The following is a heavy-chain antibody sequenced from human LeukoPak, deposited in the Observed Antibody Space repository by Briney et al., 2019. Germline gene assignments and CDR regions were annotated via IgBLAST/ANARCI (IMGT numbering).Heavy chain of an antibody. D-gene: IGHD6-6*01. CDR3: ARGHLSSLFDI. CDR2: ISYDGTNK. CDR1: GFTFSNYA. Sequence: PGRSLRLSCAASGFTFSNYAMHWVRQTPGKGLEWVAVISYDGTNKYYADSVKGRLTISRDNSKNTLSLQMSSLRTEDTAVYYCARGHLSSLFDIWGQGTMVTVSS. J-gene: IGHJ3*02. V-gene: IGHV3-30-3*01.